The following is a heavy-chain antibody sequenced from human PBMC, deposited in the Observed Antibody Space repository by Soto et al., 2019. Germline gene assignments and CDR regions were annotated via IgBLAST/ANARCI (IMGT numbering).Heavy chain of an antibody. CDR2: IYYSGST. CDR1: GGSISSGGYY. D-gene: IGHD3-16*02. CDR3: ARDSVEVYDYVWGSYPGRGWSWFDP. Sequence: SETLSLTCTVSGGSISSGGYYWSWIRQHPGKGLEWIGCIYYSGSTYYNPSLKSRVTISVDTSKNQFSLRLSSVTAADTAVYYCARDSVEVYDYVWGSYPGRGWSWFDPWGQGTLVTVSS. J-gene: IGHJ5*02. V-gene: IGHV4-31*03.